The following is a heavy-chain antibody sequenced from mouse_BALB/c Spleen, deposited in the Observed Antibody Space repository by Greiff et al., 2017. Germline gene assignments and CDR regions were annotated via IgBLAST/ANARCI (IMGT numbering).Heavy chain of an antibody. CDR2: IYPGNSDT. V-gene: IGHV1-5*01. CDR3: TRGGGYDVGAWFAY. CDR1: GYTFTSYW. J-gene: IGHJ3*01. D-gene: IGHD2-14*01. Sequence: VTLKESGTVLARPGASVKMSCKASGYTFTSYWMHWVKQRPGQGLEWIGAIYPGNSDTSYNQKFKGKAKLTAVTSTSTAYMELSSLTNEDSAVYYCTRGGGYDVGAWFAYWGQGTLVTVSA.